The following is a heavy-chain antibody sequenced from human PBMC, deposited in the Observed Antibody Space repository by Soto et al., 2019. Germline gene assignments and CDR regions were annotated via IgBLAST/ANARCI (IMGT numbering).Heavy chain of an antibody. CDR3: ARDRSEVVPAAIGDGIDV. CDR2: IIPILGIA. Sequence: QVQLVQSGAEVKKPGSSVKVSCKASGGTFSSYTISWVRQPPGQGPEWMGRIIPILGIANYAQKFQGRVTITADKSTSTAYMELSSLRSEDTAVYYCARDRSEVVPAAIGDGIDVWGQGTTVTVSS. D-gene: IGHD2-2*01. J-gene: IGHJ6*02. CDR1: GGTFSSYT. V-gene: IGHV1-69*08.